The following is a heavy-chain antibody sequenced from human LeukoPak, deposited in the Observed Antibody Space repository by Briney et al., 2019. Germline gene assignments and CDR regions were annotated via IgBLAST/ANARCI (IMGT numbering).Heavy chain of an antibody. D-gene: IGHD3-22*01. CDR1: GGSISSYY. V-gene: IGHV4-59*01. Sequence: PSETLSLTCTVSGGSISSYYWSWIRQPPGKGLEWIGYIYYSGSTNYNPSLKSRVTISVDTSKNQFSLKLSSVTAADTAVYYCAGGDDSSGYYRSDYWGQGTLVTVSS. CDR2: IYYSGST. J-gene: IGHJ4*02. CDR3: AGGDDSSGYYRSDY.